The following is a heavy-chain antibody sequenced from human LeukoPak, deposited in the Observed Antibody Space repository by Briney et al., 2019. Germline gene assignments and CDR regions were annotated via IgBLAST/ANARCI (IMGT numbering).Heavy chain of an antibody. Sequence: PGGSLRLSCAASGFTVSSNYMSWVRQAPGQGLEWVSVIYSGGSTYYADSVKGRFTISRDNSKDTLYLQMNSLRAEDTAVYYCARGIGSYYYYYGMDVWGQGTTVTVSS. CDR2: IYSGGST. CDR3: ARGIGSYYYYYGMDV. J-gene: IGHJ6*02. V-gene: IGHV3-66*01. D-gene: IGHD6-13*01. CDR1: GFTVSSNY.